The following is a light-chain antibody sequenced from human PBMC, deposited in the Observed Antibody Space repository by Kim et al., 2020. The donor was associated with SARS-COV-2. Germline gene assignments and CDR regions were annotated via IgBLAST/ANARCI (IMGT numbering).Light chain of an antibody. V-gene: IGKV1-5*03. CDR2: EAI. CDR1: QNINNW. Sequence: TLSAAVGDRVTITCRASQNINNWLAWYQQKPGKAPKLLIYEAISLQSGVPSRFTGSGFGTEFTLTISSLQPDDFATYYCQQYNSYWTFGQGTKV. CDR3: QQYNSYWT. J-gene: IGKJ1*01.